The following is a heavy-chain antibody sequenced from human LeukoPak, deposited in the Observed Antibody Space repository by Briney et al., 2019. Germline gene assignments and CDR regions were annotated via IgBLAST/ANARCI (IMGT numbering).Heavy chain of an antibody. CDR1: GFTFSSYE. V-gene: IGHV3-48*03. D-gene: IGHD6-13*01. CDR3: ATSRGSWPDYFDY. CDR2: ISTSGSTI. J-gene: IGHJ4*02. Sequence: PGGSLRLSCAASGFTFSSYEMKWVRQAPGKGLDWVSYISTSGSTIYYADSVKGRFTISRDNAKNSLYLQMNSLRAEDTAVYYCATSRGSWPDYFDYWGQGTLVTVSS.